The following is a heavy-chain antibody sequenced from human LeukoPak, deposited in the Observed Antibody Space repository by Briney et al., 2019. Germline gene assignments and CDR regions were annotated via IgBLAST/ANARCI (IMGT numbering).Heavy chain of an antibody. J-gene: IGHJ6*03. D-gene: IGHD6-13*01. Sequence: ASVKVSCKASGYTFTSYYMHWVRQAPGQGLEWMGIINPSGGSTSYAQKFQGRVTMTRDTSTSTVYMELSSLRSEDTAVYYCARARYSSSWYSHYYYYYYMDVWGKGTTVTVPS. CDR1: GYTFTSYY. V-gene: IGHV1-46*01. CDR2: INPSGGST. CDR3: ARARYSSSWYSHYYYYYYMDV.